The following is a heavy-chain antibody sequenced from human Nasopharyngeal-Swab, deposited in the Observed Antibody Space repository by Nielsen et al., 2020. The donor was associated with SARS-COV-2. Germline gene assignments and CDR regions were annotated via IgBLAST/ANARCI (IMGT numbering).Heavy chain of an antibody. D-gene: IGHD5-12*01. V-gene: IGHV3-9*01. CDR1: GFTFDDYA. Sequence: LSLTCAASGFTFDDYAMHWVRQAPGKGLEWVSGISWNSGSIGYADSVKGRFTISRDNAKNSLYLQMNSLRAEDTALYYCATLGGYSGYNSEYGMDVWGQGTTVTVSS. CDR2: ISWNSGSI. CDR3: ATLGGYSGYNSEYGMDV. J-gene: IGHJ6*02.